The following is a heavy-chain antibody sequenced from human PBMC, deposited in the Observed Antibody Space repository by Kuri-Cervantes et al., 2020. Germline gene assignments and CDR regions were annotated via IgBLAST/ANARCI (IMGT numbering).Heavy chain of an antibody. V-gene: IGHV3-30*02. Sequence: GGSLRLSCAASGFAFSNYHMHWVRQAPGKGLEWVAFINYDGSYESYADSVKGRFTISRDNAKNTLYLQMNSLRAEDTAVYYCTSNYYYDSSGPSADDAFDMWGQGTMVTVSS. D-gene: IGHD3-22*01. CDR3: TSNYYYDSSGPSADDAFDM. J-gene: IGHJ3*02. CDR1: GFAFSNYH. CDR2: INYDGSYE.